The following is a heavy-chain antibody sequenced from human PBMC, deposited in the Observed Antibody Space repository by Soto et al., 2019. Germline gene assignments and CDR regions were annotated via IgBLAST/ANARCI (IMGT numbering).Heavy chain of an antibody. V-gene: IGHV2-70*11. CDR3: ARTLSLGGTNYFDP. J-gene: IGHJ5*02. CDR1: GFSLSTSGMC. Sequence: SGPTLVNPTQTLTLTCTFSGFSLSTSGMCVSWIRQPPGKALEWLARIDWDDDTYYTTSLKTRLTISKDTSKNQVVLTMTNMDPVDTATYYCARTLSLGGTNYFDPWGQGTLVTVSS. CDR2: IDWDDDT. D-gene: IGHD3-16*01.